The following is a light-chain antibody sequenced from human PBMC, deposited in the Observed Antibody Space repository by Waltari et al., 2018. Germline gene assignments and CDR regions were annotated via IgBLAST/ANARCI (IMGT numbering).Light chain of an antibody. V-gene: IGLV1-40*01. J-gene: IGLJ3*02. CDR1: SSPLGPICV. CDR3: HSYDNSLSGSV. Sequence: QSVLTQPPSVSSAPGQRLTASCTGSSSPLGPICVVQWYQQLPGTAPKLLISGNTNRPSGVPDRFSGSKSGTSASLAITGLQAEDEADYYCHSYDNSLSGSVFGGGTTLTVL. CDR2: GNT.